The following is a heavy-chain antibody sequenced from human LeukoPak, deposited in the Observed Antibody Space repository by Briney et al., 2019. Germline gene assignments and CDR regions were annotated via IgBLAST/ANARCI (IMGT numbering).Heavy chain of an antibody. CDR2: ISVYNGNT. V-gene: IGHV1-18*04. D-gene: IGHD5-12*01. CDR3: ARVRGYSGYEDH. CDR1: GYTFTSYA. J-gene: IGHJ4*02. Sequence: ASVKVSCKASGYTFTSYAISWVRQAPGQGLEWMGWISVYNGNTIYAQKLQGRATMTTDTSTSTAYMDLRSLRSDDTAVYYCARVRGYSGYEDHWGQGTLVTVSS.